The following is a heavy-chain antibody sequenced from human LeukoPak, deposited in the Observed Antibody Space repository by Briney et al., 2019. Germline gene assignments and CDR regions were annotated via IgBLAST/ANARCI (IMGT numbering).Heavy chain of an antibody. Sequence: PGGSLRLSCAASGFTFSSYSMNWVRQAPGKGLEWVSHITASGTAMFYADPVKGRFTISRDNAKNSLYLQMNSLRDEDTAVYYCASSGSYRFDYWGQGTLVIVSS. CDR3: ASSGSYRFDY. CDR1: GFTFSSYS. J-gene: IGHJ4*02. D-gene: IGHD1-26*01. CDR2: ITASGTAM. V-gene: IGHV3-48*02.